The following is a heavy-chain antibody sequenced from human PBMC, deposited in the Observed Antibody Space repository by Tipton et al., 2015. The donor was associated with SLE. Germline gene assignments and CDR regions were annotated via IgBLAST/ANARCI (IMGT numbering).Heavy chain of an antibody. Sequence: SLRLSCAASGFIFNSYSINWVRQAPGKGLEWVSSISSGSNYISYADSVKGRFTISRDNAKNSVYLQMNSLRAEDTGVYYCATYDFWSGRTAPDDYWGQGTLVTVSS. D-gene: IGHD3-3*01. CDR2: ISSGSNYI. CDR1: GFIFNSYS. V-gene: IGHV3-21*01. J-gene: IGHJ4*02. CDR3: ATYDFWSGRTAPDDY.